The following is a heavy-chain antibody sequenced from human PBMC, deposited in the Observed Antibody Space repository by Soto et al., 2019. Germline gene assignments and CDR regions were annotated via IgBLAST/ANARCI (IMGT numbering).Heavy chain of an antibody. CDR2: ISYDGSNK. Sequence: GGSLRLSCAASGFTFSSYGMHWVRQAPGKGLEWVAVISYDGSNKYYADSVKGRFTISRDNSKNTLYLQMNSLRAEDTAVYYCAKDRRWQQLASNYYYYYYMDVWGKGTTVTVSS. D-gene: IGHD6-13*01. J-gene: IGHJ6*03. V-gene: IGHV3-30*18. CDR1: GFTFSSYG. CDR3: AKDRRWQQLASNYYYYYYMDV.